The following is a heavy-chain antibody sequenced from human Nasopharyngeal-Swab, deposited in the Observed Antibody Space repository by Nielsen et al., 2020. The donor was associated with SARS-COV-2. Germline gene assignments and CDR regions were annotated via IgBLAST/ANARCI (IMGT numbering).Heavy chain of an antibody. Sequence: WIRQPPGKGLEWVGFIRSKAYGGTTEYAASVKGRFTISRDDSKSIAYLQMNSLKTEDTAVYYCTRDRLAVTTYYYYYMDVWGKGTTVTVSS. V-gene: IGHV3-49*02. J-gene: IGHJ6*03. CDR3: TRDRLAVTTYYYYYMDV. D-gene: IGHD4-11*01. CDR2: IRSKAYGGTT.